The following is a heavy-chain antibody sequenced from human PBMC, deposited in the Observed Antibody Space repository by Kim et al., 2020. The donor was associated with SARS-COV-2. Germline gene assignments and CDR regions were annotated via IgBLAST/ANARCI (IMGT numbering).Heavy chain of an antibody. CDR3: AKDRSPDSSGWGEALDY. Sequence: GGSLRLSCAASGFTFSSYGMHWVRQAPGKGLEWVAVISYDGSNKYYADSVKGRFTISRDNSKNTLYLQMNSLRAEDTAVYYCAKDRSPDSSGWGEALDYWGQGTLVTVSS. CDR2: ISYDGSNK. D-gene: IGHD6-19*01. CDR1: GFTFSSYG. V-gene: IGHV3-30*18. J-gene: IGHJ4*02.